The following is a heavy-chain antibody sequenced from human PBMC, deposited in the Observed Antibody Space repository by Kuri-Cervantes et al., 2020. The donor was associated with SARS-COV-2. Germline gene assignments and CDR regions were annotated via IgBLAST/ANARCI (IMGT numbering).Heavy chain of an antibody. J-gene: IGHJ6*02. CDR1: GYSFTSYW. Sequence: KVSCKGSGYSFTSYWISWVHQMPGKGLEWMGRIDPSDSYTNYSPSFQGHVTISADKSISTAYLQWSSLKASDTAMYYCARDMTYYYYGMDVWGQGTTVTVSS. CDR3: ARDMTYYYYGMDV. V-gene: IGHV5-10-1*01. CDR2: IDPSDSYT.